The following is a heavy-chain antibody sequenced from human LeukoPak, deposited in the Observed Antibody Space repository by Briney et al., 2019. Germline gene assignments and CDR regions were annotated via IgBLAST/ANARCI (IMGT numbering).Heavy chain of an antibody. CDR2: INTGGSII. Sequence: GGSLRLSCEVSGFTFSSYWMHWVRQVPGKGPVWVSRINTGGSIIDYADFVKGRFTISRDDAKNTLYLQMNGLRTEDTAVYYYARDQRDYDYPPFDYWGQGTPVTVSS. CDR1: GFTFSSYW. CDR3: ARDQRDYDYPPFDY. J-gene: IGHJ4*02. D-gene: IGHD5-12*01. V-gene: IGHV3-74*01.